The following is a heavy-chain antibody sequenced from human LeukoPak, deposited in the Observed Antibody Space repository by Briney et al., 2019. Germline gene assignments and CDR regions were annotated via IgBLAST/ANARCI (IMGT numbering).Heavy chain of an antibody. CDR3: ARFQSRSFFDY. CDR1: GFTFSGYS. J-gene: IGHJ4*02. Sequence: GGSLRLSCAASGFTFSGYSMNWVRQAPGMGLEWVSSISSSSTYMYYADSLKGRFTISRDNARNSLYLQMNSLRAEDTAVYYCARFQSRSFFDYWGQGTLVTVSS. D-gene: IGHD1-26*01. CDR2: ISSSSTYM. V-gene: IGHV3-21*01.